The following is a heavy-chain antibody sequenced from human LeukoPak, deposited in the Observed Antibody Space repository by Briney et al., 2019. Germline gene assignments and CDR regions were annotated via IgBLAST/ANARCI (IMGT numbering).Heavy chain of an antibody. CDR3: ARGVVPAARVYYYYYMDV. Sequence: SETLSLTCTVSGGSISSGSYYRSWIRQPAGKGLEWIGRIYTSGSTNYNPSLKSRVTISVDTSRNQFSLKLSSVTAADTAVYYCARGVVPAARVYYYYYMDVWGKGTTVTVSS. D-gene: IGHD2-2*01. J-gene: IGHJ6*03. CDR1: GGSISSGSYY. CDR2: IYTSGST. V-gene: IGHV4-61*02.